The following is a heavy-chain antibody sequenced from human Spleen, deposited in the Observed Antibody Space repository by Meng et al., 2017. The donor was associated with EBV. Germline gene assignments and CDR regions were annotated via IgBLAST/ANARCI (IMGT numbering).Heavy chain of an antibody. Sequence: QGQVQESGPGLKKPSGTLSLTCDVSGGSISSNNWWSWVRQPPGKGLEWIGEIYHSGSTNYNASLKSRVIISVDKSKNQFSLKLSSVSTADTAVYYCARVGYFYGARYYFDYWGQGTLVTVSS. V-gene: IGHV4-4*02. D-gene: IGHD4/OR15-4a*01. CDR1: GGSISSNNW. J-gene: IGHJ4*02. CDR2: IYHSGST. CDR3: ARVGYFYGARYYFDY.